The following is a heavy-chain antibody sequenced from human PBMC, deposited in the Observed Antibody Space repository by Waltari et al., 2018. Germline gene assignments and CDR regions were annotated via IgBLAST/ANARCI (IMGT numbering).Heavy chain of an antibody. CDR3: ATGREQHAHLDL. D-gene: IGHD6-13*01. CDR1: GLTFTDCS. V-gene: IGHV1-69-2*01. Sequence: DVQRVHSGAGVTQHRAIGNLSCKLYGLTFTDCSLRSGQQAPGKGLKWVGLVDPQDGETVYAANNQRRVTITAETLTDTAVMEGDTLRSEDTAVYCCATGREQHAHLDLWGQGTMVTVSS. J-gene: IGHJ4*02. CDR2: VDPQDGET.